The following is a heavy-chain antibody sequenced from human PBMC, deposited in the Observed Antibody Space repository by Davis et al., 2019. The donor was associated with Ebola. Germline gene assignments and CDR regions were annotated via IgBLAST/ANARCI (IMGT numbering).Heavy chain of an antibody. J-gene: IGHJ2*01. V-gene: IGHV3-7*03. CDR1: RFTLSTYW. Sequence: GESLKISCAASRFTLSTYWMHWVRQAPGKGLEWVANMKPDGSGKNYVDSVKGRFTISRDNAENSLYLQMNSLRVEDTAVYYCARGDSRWSNWYFDLWGRGTLVTVSS. CDR2: MKPDGSGK. CDR3: ARGDSRWSNWYFDL. D-gene: IGHD2-15*01.